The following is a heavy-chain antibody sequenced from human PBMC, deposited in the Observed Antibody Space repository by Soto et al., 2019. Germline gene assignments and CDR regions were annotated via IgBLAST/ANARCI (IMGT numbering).Heavy chain of an antibody. CDR3: ARASRPLTIFGVVIDGGAFDI. J-gene: IGHJ3*02. D-gene: IGHD3-3*01. CDR1: GFTFSSYD. Sequence: GGFLRLSCAASGFTFSSYDMHWVRQATGKGLEWVSAIGTAGDTYYPGSVKGRFTISRENAKNSLYLQMNSLRAGDTAVYYCARASRPLTIFGVVIDGGAFDIWGQGTMVTVSS. CDR2: IGTAGDT. V-gene: IGHV3-13*01.